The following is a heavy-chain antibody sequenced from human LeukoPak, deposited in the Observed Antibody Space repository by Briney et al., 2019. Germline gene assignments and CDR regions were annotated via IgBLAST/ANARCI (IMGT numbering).Heavy chain of an antibody. CDR2: INHSGST. J-gene: IGHJ6*03. V-gene: IGHV4-34*01. CDR1: GGPFSGYY. Sequence: KSSETLSLTCAVYGGPFSGYYWSWIRQPPGKGLEWIGEINHSGSTNYNPSLKSRVTISVDTSKNQFSLKLSSVTAADTAVYYCARVTPKTYCSGGSCYIYYYYYYMDVWGKGTTVTVSS. CDR3: ARVTPKTYCSGGSCYIYYYYYYMDV. D-gene: IGHD2-15*01.